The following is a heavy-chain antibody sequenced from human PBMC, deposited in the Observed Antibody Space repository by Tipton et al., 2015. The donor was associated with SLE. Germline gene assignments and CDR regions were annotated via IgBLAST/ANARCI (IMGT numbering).Heavy chain of an antibody. CDR1: GYTFISYG. D-gene: IGHD6-19*01. J-gene: IGHJ4*02. CDR3: AIGVAGTLFFDY. Sequence: QSGPEAKKPGASVKVSCKASGYTFISYGISWVRQAPGQGLEWMGWISAYNGNTNYAQRFQGRVTMTTDTSTSTAYMELRSLRSDDTAVYYCAIGVAGTLFFDYWGQGTLVTVSS. CDR2: ISAYNGNT. V-gene: IGHV1-18*01.